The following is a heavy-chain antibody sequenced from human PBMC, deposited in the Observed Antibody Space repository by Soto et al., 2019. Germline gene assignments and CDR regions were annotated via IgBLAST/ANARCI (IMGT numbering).Heavy chain of an antibody. V-gene: IGHV2-5*02. CDR2: IYWEADK. D-gene: IGHD3-16*01. CDR3: ARLKGGSYFDY. J-gene: IGHJ4*02. Sequence: QITLKESGPTLVKPTPTLTLTCTLSGFSLSTNGVGVGWIRQPPGKALEWLALIYWEADKRYSPSLKSRLTITKDTSKNQVVLTLTNMDPVDTATYYCARLKGGSYFDYWGQGTLVTVSS. CDR1: GFSLSTNGVG.